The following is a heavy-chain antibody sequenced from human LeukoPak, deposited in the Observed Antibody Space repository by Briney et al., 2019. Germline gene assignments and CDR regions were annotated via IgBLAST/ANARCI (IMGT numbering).Heavy chain of an antibody. CDR3: ARDQEGFDY. J-gene: IGHJ4*02. CDR2: IYPRDGST. V-gene: IGHV1-46*01. Sequence: GASVKVSCKASGYTFTSYGISWVRQAPRQGLEWMGMIYPRDGSTSYAQNFQGRVTVTRDTSTTTVHMELRGLRSEDTAVYYCARDQEGFDYWGQGTVVTVSS. CDR1: GYTFTSYG.